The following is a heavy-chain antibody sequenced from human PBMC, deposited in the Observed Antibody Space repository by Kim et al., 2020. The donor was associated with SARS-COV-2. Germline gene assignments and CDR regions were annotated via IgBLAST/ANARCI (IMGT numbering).Heavy chain of an antibody. V-gene: IGHV4-59*01. J-gene: IGHJ6*02. CDR1: GGSISSYY. D-gene: IGHD6-13*01. CDR2: IYYSGST. Sequence: SETLSLTCTVSGGSISSYYWSWIRQPPGKGLEWIGYIYYSGSTNYNPSLKSRVTISVDTSKNQFSLKLSSVTAADTAVYYCARSALDSSRYYYGMDVWGQGTTVTVSS. CDR3: ARSALDSSRYYYGMDV.